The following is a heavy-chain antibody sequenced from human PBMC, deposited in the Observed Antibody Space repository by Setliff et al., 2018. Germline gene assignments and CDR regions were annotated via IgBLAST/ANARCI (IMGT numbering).Heavy chain of an antibody. CDR3: ARLSGFLYMDV. V-gene: IGHV4-59*01. CDR1: DGSLSTYY. CDR2: VYYSGTA. Sequence: SETLSLTCTVSDGSLSTYYWSWIRQPPGKGLEWIGYVYYSGTANYSPSLRSRLTISVDTSKNQFSLKLKSVTAADTAVYYCARLSGFLYMDVWGKGTTVTVSS. D-gene: IGHD3-3*01. J-gene: IGHJ6*03.